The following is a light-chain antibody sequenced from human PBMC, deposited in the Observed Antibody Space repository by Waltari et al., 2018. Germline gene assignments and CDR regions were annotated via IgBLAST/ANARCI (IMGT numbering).Light chain of an antibody. CDR1: SSDVGAYKS. V-gene: IGLV2-8*01. CDR3: SSYAGRNTVI. CDR2: EVN. Sequence: QSALTQPPSASGSPGQSVTISCTGTSSDVGAYKSVSWYQLRPGKPPKLLIFEVNNRPSWVPDRFSGSRSGNTASLTVSGLQADDGADYFCSSYAGRNTVIFGGGTKLTVL. J-gene: IGLJ2*01.